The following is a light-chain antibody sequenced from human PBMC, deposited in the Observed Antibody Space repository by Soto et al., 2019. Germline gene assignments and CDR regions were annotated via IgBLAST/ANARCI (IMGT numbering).Light chain of an antibody. Sequence: QSVLTQPASVSGSPGQSITISCTGTSSDIGAYNYVSWYQQHPGRAHKLMIYDVSNRPSGVSNRFSGSKSGNTASLTISGLQAEDEADYYCSSYTSSSTLGLFGAGTKVTVL. CDR1: SSDIGAYNY. J-gene: IGLJ1*01. CDR3: SSYTSSSTLGL. CDR2: DVS. V-gene: IGLV2-14*01.